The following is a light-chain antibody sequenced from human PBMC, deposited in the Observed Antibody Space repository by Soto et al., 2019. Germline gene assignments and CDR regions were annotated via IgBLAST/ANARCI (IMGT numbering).Light chain of an antibody. CDR1: SSDVGGYKY. Sequence: QSALSQPPSASGSPGQSDTISCTGTSSDVGGYKYVSWSHQHPGKVPKLKMYEVSKRPSGVPDRFSGSKSGNTASLTVSGLQADDEADYDCSAYAGTNTDYVFGTRTNVTVL. J-gene: IGLJ1*01. CDR2: EVS. CDR3: SAYAGTNTDYV. V-gene: IGLV2-8*01.